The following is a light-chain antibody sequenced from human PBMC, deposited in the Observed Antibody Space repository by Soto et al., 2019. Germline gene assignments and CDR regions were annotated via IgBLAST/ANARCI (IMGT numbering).Light chain of an antibody. CDR2: SAS. V-gene: IGKV1-39*01. CDR3: QQSYNTLT. Sequence: DIQMTQSPSSLSASVGDRVTITCRASHKIETFLNWYQHTPGKAPKLLVYSASTLQSGVPPRFSGRGSGTDFTLTISSLQPEDIATYYCQQSYNTLTFGGGTKVEIK. CDR1: HKIETF. J-gene: IGKJ4*01.